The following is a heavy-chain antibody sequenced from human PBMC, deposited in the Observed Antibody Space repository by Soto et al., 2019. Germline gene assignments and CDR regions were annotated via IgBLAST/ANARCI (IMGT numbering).Heavy chain of an antibody. J-gene: IGHJ4*02. Sequence: NPQASEKVSCKASGFTFTSSAMQWVRQARGQRLEWIGWIVVGSGNTNYAQKFQERVTITRDMSTSTAYMELSSLRSEDTAVYYCAAMYGSGNTAFDYWGQGTLVTVSS. CDR1: GFTFTSSA. CDR3: AAMYGSGNTAFDY. D-gene: IGHD3-10*01. CDR2: IVVGSGNT. V-gene: IGHV1-58*02.